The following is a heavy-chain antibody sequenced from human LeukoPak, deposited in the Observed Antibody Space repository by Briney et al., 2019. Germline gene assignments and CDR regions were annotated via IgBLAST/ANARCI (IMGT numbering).Heavy chain of an antibody. J-gene: IGHJ4*02. D-gene: IGHD1-26*01. Sequence: PSETLSLTCAVSGYSISSGNYWGWLRQPPGEGLEWIGSIYHTGSTYYNPSLKSRVTISVDTAKNHFSLSLSSVTAADTAVYYCARVRGSSTLGYYLDYWGQGTLVTVSS. CDR3: ARVRGSSTLGYYLDY. V-gene: IGHV4-38-2*01. CDR1: GYSISSGNY. CDR2: IYHTGST.